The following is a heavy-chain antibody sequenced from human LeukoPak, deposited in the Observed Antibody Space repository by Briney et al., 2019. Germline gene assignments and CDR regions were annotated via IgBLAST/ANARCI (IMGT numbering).Heavy chain of an antibody. CDR2: IIPIFGTA. CDR1: GYTFTGYY. V-gene: IGHV1-69*13. J-gene: IGHJ4*02. CDR3: ARGGGSYDY. Sequence: GASVKVSCKASGYTFTGYYMHWVRQAPGQGLEWMGGIIPIFGTANYAQKFQGRVTITADESTSTAYMELSSLRSEDTAVYYCARGGGSYDYWGQGTLVTVSS. D-gene: IGHD1-26*01.